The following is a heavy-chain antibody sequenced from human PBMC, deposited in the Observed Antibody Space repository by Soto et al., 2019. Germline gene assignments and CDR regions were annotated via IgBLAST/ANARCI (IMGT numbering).Heavy chain of an antibody. CDR3: ARGANNWRGYRAHLYYDGMDV. CDR1: GGSFSGYY. V-gene: IGHV4-34*01. CDR2: INHSGST. J-gene: IGHJ6*02. Sequence: QVQLQQWGAGLLKPSETLSLTCAVYGGSFSGYYWSWIRQPPGKGLEWIGEINHSGSTNYNPSLKSRVTRRVDTSKNQLYLKLSTVTAAITAVYYCARGANNWRGYRAHLYYDGMDVWGQGTTVTVSS. D-gene: IGHD3-3*01.